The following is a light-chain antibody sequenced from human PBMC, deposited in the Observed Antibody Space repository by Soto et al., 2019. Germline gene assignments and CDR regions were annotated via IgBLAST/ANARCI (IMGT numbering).Light chain of an antibody. J-gene: IGKJ1*01. CDR1: QSISSN. Sequence: EIVMTQSPATLSVSPGERATLSCRASQSISSNLAWYQQKPGQAPRLLIYSASTRATGIPARFSGSGSGTEFTLTISSLQSEDFAIYYCQQGWTFGQGTKVEIK. CDR2: SAS. V-gene: IGKV3-15*01. CDR3: QQGWT.